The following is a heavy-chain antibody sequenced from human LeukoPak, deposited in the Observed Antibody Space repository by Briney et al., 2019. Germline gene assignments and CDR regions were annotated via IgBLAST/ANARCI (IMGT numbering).Heavy chain of an antibody. V-gene: IGHV3-11*01. CDR3: AKARAKTYYLGSGSYRNEDRSFDY. CDR2: ISSSGSTI. Sequence: PGGSLRLSCVASGFTFSDYYMSWIRQAPGKGLEWVSFISSSGSTIHYADSVKGRFTISRDNSKNTLFLRMNSLRAEDTAVYYCAKARAKTYYLGSGSYRNEDRSFDYWGQGTLVTVSS. J-gene: IGHJ4*02. CDR1: GFTFSDYY. D-gene: IGHD3-10*01.